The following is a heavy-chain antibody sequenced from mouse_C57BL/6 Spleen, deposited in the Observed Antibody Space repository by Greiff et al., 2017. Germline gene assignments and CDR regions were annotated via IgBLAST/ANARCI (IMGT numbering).Heavy chain of an antibody. CDR3: AREAQALSLYYFDY. J-gene: IGHJ2*01. CDR1: GFTFSDYG. V-gene: IGHV5-17*01. CDR2: ISSGNSTI. Sequence: EVKLVESGGGLVKPGGSLKLSCAASGFTFSDYGMHWVRQAPEKGLEWVAYISSGNSTIYYADTVKGRFTISRDNAKNTLFLQMTSLRSEDTAMYYWAREAQALSLYYFDYWGQGTTLTVSS. D-gene: IGHD3-2*02.